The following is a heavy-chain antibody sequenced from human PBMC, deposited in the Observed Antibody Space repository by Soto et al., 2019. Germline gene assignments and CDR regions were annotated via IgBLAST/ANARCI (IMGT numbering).Heavy chain of an antibody. CDR3: AKVVAATPRGPFDY. CDR1: GFTFSSYA. D-gene: IGHD2-15*01. V-gene: IGHV3-23*01. Sequence: PGGSLRLSCAASGFTFSSYAMSWVRQAPGKGLEWVSAISGSGGSTYYADSVKGRFTISRDNSKNTLYLQMNSLRAEDTAVYYSAKVVAATPRGPFDYWGQGTLVTVS. CDR2: ISGSGGST. J-gene: IGHJ4*02.